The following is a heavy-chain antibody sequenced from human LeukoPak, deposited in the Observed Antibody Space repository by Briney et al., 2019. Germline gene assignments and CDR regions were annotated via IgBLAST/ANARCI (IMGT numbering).Heavy chain of an antibody. J-gene: IGHJ4*02. D-gene: IGHD3-9*01. V-gene: IGHV4-31*03. CDR2: IFYTGST. CDR1: GCTINSVDYY. CDR3: ARLYDILTGYPYYFDY. Sequence: SETLSLTCTVSGCTINSVDYYWSWLRQHPGKGLEWIGYIFYTGSTYYNPSLKSRVSISVDTSRTQFSLKLSSVTDAATAVYYCARLYDILTGYPYYFDYWGQGTLVTVSS.